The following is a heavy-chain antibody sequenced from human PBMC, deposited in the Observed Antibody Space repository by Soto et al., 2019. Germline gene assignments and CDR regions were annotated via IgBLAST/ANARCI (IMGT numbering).Heavy chain of an antibody. V-gene: IGHV4-39*02. Sequence: SETLSLTCTVSGGSISSSSYYWGWIRQPPGKGLEWIGNIYYSGSAYYNPSLKSRVTISVDMSKNNFSLKLSSVTAADTAVYYCARGTRDDILTGYNDAFDIWGQGTMVTVSS. CDR1: GGSISSSSYY. J-gene: IGHJ3*02. D-gene: IGHD3-9*01. CDR2: IYYSGSA. CDR3: ARGTRDDILTGYNDAFDI.